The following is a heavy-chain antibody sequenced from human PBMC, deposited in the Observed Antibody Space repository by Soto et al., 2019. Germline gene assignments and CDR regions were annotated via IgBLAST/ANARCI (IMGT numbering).Heavy chain of an antibody. CDR2: IKQDGSEK. Sequence: PGGSLRLSCAASGFTFSSYWMSWVRQAPGKGLEWVANIKQDGSEKYYVDSVKGRFTISRDNAKNSLYLQMNSLRAEGTAVYYCARVPGYYDSNDAFDIWGQGTMVTV. J-gene: IGHJ3*02. V-gene: IGHV3-7*03. CDR3: ARVPGYYDSNDAFDI. D-gene: IGHD3-22*01. CDR1: GFTFSSYW.